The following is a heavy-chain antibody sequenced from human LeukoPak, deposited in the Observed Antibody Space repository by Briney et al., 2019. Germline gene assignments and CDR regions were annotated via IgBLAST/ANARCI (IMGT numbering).Heavy chain of an antibody. D-gene: IGHD3-22*01. CDR1: GGTFTSHA. V-gene: IGHV1-69*05. Sequence: SEKLSCKASGGTFTSHAESWARHPPGQGLERMGGTTPIFGSAEYAQTLQDRLTITTDDSTSIAYMILSSLRSEDTAVYYCARAPFHFDGSGFSMDAFDVWGQGTMVTVSS. CDR2: TTPIFGSA. CDR3: ARAPFHFDGSGFSMDAFDV. J-gene: IGHJ3*01.